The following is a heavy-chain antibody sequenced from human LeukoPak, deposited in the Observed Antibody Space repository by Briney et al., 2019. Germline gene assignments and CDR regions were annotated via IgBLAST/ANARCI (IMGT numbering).Heavy chain of an antibody. CDR1: GYTFTGYY. D-gene: IGHD3-9*01. Sequence: ASVKVSCKASGYTFTGYYMHWVRQAPGQGLEWMGLINPNSGGTNYAQKFHGRVTMTRDTSISTAYMELSRLRSDDTAVYYCASEGPYYDILTGYSYWGQGTLVTVSS. V-gene: IGHV1-2*02. J-gene: IGHJ4*02. CDR2: INPNSGGT. CDR3: ASEGPYYDILTGYSY.